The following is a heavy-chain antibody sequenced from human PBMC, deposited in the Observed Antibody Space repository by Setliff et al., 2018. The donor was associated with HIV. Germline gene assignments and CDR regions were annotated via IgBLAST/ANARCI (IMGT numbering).Heavy chain of an antibody. Sequence: VGSLRLSCAASGFTFSSYAMSWVRQAPGTGLEWVSAIRGGGDSTYYADSVKGRFTIYRDNSRNTLYPQMNSLTADDTAVYYCAKGPTYYDSSGYYTYWGQGALVTV. V-gene: IGHV3-23*01. J-gene: IGHJ4*02. CDR3: AKGPTYYDSSGYYTY. CDR2: IRGGGDST. CDR1: GFTFSSYA. D-gene: IGHD3-22*01.